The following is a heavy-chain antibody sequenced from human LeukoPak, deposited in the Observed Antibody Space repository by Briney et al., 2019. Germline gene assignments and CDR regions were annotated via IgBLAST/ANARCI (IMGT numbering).Heavy chain of an antibody. CDR3: VKDPVPRFVVTAPGAL. V-gene: IGHV3-64D*06. Sequence: GGSLRLSCSASGFTFSSYVMHWVRQAPGKGLEYVSAISSNGGSTYYADSVKGRFTISRDNSKNTLYLQMSSLRAEDTAVYYCVKDPVPRFVVTAPGALWGQGTLVTVSS. CDR1: GFTFSSYV. D-gene: IGHD2-21*02. CDR2: ISSNGGST. J-gene: IGHJ4*02.